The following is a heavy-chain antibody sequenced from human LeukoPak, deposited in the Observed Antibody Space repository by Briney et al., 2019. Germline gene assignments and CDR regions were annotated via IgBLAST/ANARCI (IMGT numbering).Heavy chain of an antibody. V-gene: IGHV3-11*01. CDR3: TRDRWGKYYFDY. CDR1: GFPFSDFY. CDR2: ISSSATTI. D-gene: IGHD7-27*01. J-gene: IGHJ4*02. Sequence: KPGRSLRLSCATSGFPFSDFYMSWIRQAPGKGLDWVSYISSSATTIYYADSVRGRFTVSRDNAKNSLYLQMNNLRAEDTAVYYCTRDRWGKYYFDYWGQGTLVTVSS.